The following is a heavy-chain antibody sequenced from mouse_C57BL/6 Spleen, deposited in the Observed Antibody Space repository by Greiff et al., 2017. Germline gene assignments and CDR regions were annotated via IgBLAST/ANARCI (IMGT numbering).Heavy chain of an antibody. CDR1: GFSLTSYG. CDR2: IWSDGST. CDR3: ARHYYGSSYAMDY. D-gene: IGHD1-1*01. V-gene: IGHV2-6-1*01. Sequence: QVQLQQSGPGLVAPSQSLSITCTVSGFSLTSYGVHWVRQPPGKGLAWLVVIWSDGSTTYNSALKSRLSISKDNSKSQVFLKMNSLQTDDTAMYYCARHYYGSSYAMDYWGQGTSVTVSS. J-gene: IGHJ4*01.